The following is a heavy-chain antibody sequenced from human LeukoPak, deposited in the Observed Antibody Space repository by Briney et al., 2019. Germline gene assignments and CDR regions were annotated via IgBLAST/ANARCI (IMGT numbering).Heavy chain of an antibody. V-gene: IGHV4-34*01. J-gene: IGHJ4*02. CDR3: ASRRYSGYFLHY. CDR1: GGSFSGYY. CDR2: INHSGNT. Sequence: SETLSLTCAVYGGSFSGYYWSWIRQPPGKGLEWIGEINHSGNTNYNPSLKSRVTISVDTSKNQFSLKLSSVTAADTAVYYCASRRYSGYFLHYWGQGTLVTVSS. D-gene: IGHD5-12*01.